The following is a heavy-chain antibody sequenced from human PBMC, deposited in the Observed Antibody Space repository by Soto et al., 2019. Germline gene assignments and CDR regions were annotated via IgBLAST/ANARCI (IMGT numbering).Heavy chain of an antibody. J-gene: IGHJ3*02. D-gene: IGHD3-10*01. V-gene: IGHV4-4*02. CDR3: ARDADFGSGKYTSWAFDI. CDR1: GGSVITSQW. CDR2: THHDGRT. Sequence: QVHLQESGPGLVIPSGTVSLTCVVSGGSVITSQWWTWVRQPPGKGLEWIGETHHDGRTNYSPSLNGRVTISLDKSKNQFSLRLTSMTAADTAVYYCARDADFGSGKYTSWAFDIWGQGTEVTVS.